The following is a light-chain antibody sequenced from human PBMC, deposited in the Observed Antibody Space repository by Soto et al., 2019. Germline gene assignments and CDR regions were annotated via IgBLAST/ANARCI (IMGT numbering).Light chain of an antibody. V-gene: IGLV2-14*01. CDR1: SSDVGGYNY. Sequence: QSALTQPASVSGSPGQSITISCTGTSSDVGGYNYVSWYQQHPGKAPKLMIYDVSYRPSGVSNRFSGSKSGNTASLTISGLQAEDEADYYCTSYTSSSAYVVFGEGTKLTVL. J-gene: IGLJ2*01. CDR2: DVS. CDR3: TSYTSSSAYVV.